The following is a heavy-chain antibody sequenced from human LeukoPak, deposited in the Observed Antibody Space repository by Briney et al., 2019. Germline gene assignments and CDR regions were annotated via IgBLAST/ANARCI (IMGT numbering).Heavy chain of an antibody. CDR2: IKQDGSEK. CDR3: AREDQLLPQLGFDY. J-gene: IGHJ4*02. V-gene: IGHV3-7*01. D-gene: IGHD2-2*01. Sequence: GGSLRLSCAASGFTFSSYWMSWVRQAPGKGLEWVANIKQDGSEKYYVDSVKGRSTISRDNAKNSPYLQMNSLRAEDTAVYYCAREDQLLPQLGFDYWGQGTLVTVSS. CDR1: GFTFSSYW.